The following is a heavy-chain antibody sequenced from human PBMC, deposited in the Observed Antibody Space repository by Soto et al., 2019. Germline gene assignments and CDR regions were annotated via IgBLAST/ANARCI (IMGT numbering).Heavy chain of an antibody. D-gene: IGHD4-17*01. J-gene: IGHJ4*02. CDR2: ISGSGGST. V-gene: IGHV3-23*01. Sequence: AGSLRLSCAASGFTFSSYAMSWVRQAPGKGLEWVSAISGSGGSTYYADSVKGRFTISRDNSKNTLYLQMNSLRAEDTAVYYCAKAPNYGDYSYFDYWGQGTLVTVSS. CDR3: AKAPNYGDYSYFDY. CDR1: GFTFSSYA.